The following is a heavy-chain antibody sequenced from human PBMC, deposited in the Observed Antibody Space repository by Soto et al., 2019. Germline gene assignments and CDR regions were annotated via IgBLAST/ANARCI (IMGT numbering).Heavy chain of an antibody. J-gene: IGHJ4*02. Sequence: QVQLVQSGADVKKPGASVKVSCKASGYTFTSYGVSWVRQAPGQGLEWLGWISTYHGNTIYAQRLQGRVTMTTDTSTSTAYMELRCLRSDDTAVYYCARALYGSHFDYWGQGSLVTVSS. CDR1: GYTFTSYG. CDR3: ARALYGSHFDY. V-gene: IGHV1-18*01. CDR2: ISTYHGNT. D-gene: IGHD6-19*01.